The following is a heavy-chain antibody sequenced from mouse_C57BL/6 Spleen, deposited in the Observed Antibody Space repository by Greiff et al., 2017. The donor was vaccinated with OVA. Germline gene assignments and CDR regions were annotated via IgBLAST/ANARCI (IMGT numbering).Heavy chain of an antibody. CDR1: GYTFTDYY. V-gene: IGHV1-76*01. Sequence: VKVVESGAELVRPGASVKLSCKASGYTFTDYYINWVKQRPGQGLEWIARIYPGSGNTYYNEKFKGKATLTAEKSSSTAYMQLSSLTSEDSAVYFCAREGGTAMDYWGQGTSVTVSS. CDR2: IYPGSGNT. CDR3: AREGGTAMDY. D-gene: IGHD3-3*01. J-gene: IGHJ4*01.